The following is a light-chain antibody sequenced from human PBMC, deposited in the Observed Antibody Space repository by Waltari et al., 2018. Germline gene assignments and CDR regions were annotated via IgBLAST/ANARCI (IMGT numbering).Light chain of an antibody. CDR3: QQYNSYSWT. Sequence: DIQMTQSPSTLSASVGNSVTITCRASQSISSWLAWYQQKPGKAPKLLIQKASSLESGVPSRFSGSGSGTEFTLTISSLQPDDFATYYCQQYNSYSWTFGQGTKVEIK. J-gene: IGKJ1*01. CDR1: QSISSW. V-gene: IGKV1-5*03. CDR2: KAS.